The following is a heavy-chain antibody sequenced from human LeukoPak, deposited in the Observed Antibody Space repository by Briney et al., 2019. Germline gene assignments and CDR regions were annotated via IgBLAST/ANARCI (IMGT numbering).Heavy chain of an antibody. V-gene: IGHV3-7*01. D-gene: IGHD3-10*01. CDR1: GFTFSSYW. Sequence: GGSLRLSCAASGFTFSSYWMSWVRQAPGKGLEWVANIKQDGSEKYYVDSVKGRFTISRDNAKNSLYLQMNSLRAEDTAVYYCARVPLLWFGESPRFDPWGQGTLVTVSS. CDR2: IKQDGSEK. CDR3: ARVPLLWFGESPRFDP. J-gene: IGHJ5*02.